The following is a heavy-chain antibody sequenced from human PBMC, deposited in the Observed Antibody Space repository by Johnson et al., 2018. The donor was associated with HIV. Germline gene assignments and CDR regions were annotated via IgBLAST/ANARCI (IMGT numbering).Heavy chain of an antibody. V-gene: IGHV3-30*04. J-gene: IGHJ3*02. Sequence: HVQLVESGGGLEQPGGSLRVSCAASGFTVSSYAMSWVRQAPGKGLEWVAVISYDGSNKYYADSVKGRFTISRDNSKNTLYLQMNSLRAEDTAVYYCARDILEYSSSVPDAFDIWGQGTMVTVSS. CDR1: GFTVSSYA. D-gene: IGHD6-6*01. CDR2: ISYDGSNK. CDR3: ARDILEYSSSVPDAFDI.